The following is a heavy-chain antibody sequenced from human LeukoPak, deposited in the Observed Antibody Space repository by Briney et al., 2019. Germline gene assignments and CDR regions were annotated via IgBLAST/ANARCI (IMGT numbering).Heavy chain of an antibody. CDR2: IYYSGST. V-gene: IGHV4-39*01. CDR3: ARRDSSGVVPRWDY. J-gene: IGHJ4*02. Sequence: SETLSLTCTVSGGSISSYYWGWIRQPPGKGLEWIGSIYYSGSTYYNPSLKSRVTISVDTSKNQFSLKLSSVTAADTAVYYCARRDSSGVVPRWDYWGQGTLVTVSS. D-gene: IGHD6-25*01. CDR1: GGSISSYY.